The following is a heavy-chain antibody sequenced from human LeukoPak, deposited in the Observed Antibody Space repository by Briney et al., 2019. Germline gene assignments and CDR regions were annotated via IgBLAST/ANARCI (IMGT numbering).Heavy chain of an antibody. CDR1: GYTFTSYY. D-gene: IGHD6-19*01. CDR3: ARAYSGGWSDY. CDR2: INPSGGST. V-gene: IGHV1-46*01. Sequence: ASVKVSCKASGYTFTSYYMYWVQQAPGQGLEWMGIINPSGGSTSYAQKFQGRVTMTRDTSTSTVYMELSSLRSEDTAVYYCARAYSGGWSDYWGQGTLVTVSS. J-gene: IGHJ4*02.